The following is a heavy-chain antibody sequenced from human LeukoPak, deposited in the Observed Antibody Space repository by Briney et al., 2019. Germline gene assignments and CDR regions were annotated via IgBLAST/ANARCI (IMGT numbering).Heavy chain of an antibody. Sequence: SETLSLTCTVSGYSISSGYYWGWIRQPPGKGLEWSGSFFHSGNTYYNPSLKSRVTISVDTSKNQFSLKLRSVTAADTAVYYCARVGGITMIVVLITDAFDIWGQGTMVTVSS. V-gene: IGHV4-38-2*02. J-gene: IGHJ3*02. CDR1: GYSISSGYY. CDR2: FFHSGNT. CDR3: ARVGGITMIVVLITDAFDI. D-gene: IGHD3-22*01.